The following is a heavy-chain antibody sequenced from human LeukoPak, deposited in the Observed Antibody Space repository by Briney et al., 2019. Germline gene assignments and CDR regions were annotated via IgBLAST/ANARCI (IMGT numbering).Heavy chain of an antibody. Sequence: GGSLRLSCAASGFTFSTYSMNWVRQAPGKGLEWLSYISSGSTTKYYADSVKGRFTISRDNAKNSLYLQMNSLRDEDTAVYYCARANWNDFDYWGQGTLVTASS. CDR1: GFTFSTYS. CDR3: ARANWNDFDY. D-gene: IGHD1-1*01. V-gene: IGHV3-48*02. CDR2: ISSGSTTK. J-gene: IGHJ4*02.